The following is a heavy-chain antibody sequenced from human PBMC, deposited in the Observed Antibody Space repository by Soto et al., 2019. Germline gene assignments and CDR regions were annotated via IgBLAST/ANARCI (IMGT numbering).Heavy chain of an antibody. CDR2: INPNSGGT. V-gene: IGHV1-2*02. CDR1: GYTFTDYY. CDR3: ARRLELRGSYYYYYDMDV. Sequence: ASVKVSCKASGYTFTDYYMHWVRQAPGQGLEWMGWINPNSGGTNYAQKFQGRVTMTRDTSISTAYMELSRLRSDDTAVYYCARRLELRGSYYYYYDMDVWGQGTTVTVSS. D-gene: IGHD1-7*01. J-gene: IGHJ6*02.